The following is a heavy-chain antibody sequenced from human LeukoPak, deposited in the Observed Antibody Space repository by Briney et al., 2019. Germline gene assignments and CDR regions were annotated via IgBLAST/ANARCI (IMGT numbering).Heavy chain of an antibody. Sequence: GGSLRLSCAASGFTFSSYGMHWVRQAPGKGLEWVAFIRYDGSNKYYADSVKGRFTISRDNSKNTLYLQMNSLRAEDTAVYYCATLQTVIAQPRYYYYMDVWGKGTTVTVSS. CDR3: ATLQTVIAQPRYYYYMDV. CDR2: IRYDGSNK. V-gene: IGHV3-30*02. J-gene: IGHJ6*03. D-gene: IGHD2-21*02. CDR1: GFTFSSYG.